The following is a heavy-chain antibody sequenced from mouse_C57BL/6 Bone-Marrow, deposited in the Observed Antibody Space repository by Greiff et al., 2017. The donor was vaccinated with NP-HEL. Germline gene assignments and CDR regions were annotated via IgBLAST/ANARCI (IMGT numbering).Heavy chain of an antibody. V-gene: IGHV10-1*01. CDR2: IRSKSNNYAT. CDR3: VRHGPSYYGSLAY. Sequence: EVKLVESGGGLVQPKGSLKLSCAASGFSFNTYAMNWVRQAPGKGLEWVARIRSKSNNYATYYADSVKDRFTISRDDSESMLYLQMNNLKTEDTAMYYCVRHGPSYYGSLAYWGQGTLVTVSA. J-gene: IGHJ3*01. CDR1: GFSFNTYA. D-gene: IGHD1-1*01.